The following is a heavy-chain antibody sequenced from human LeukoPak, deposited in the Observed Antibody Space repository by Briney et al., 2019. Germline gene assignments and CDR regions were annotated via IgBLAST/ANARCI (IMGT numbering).Heavy chain of an antibody. V-gene: IGHV1-46*01. CDR2: TTPGGGAT. CDR1: GYAFTSYY. Sequence: ASVKVSCKASGYAFTSYYIHWVRQAPGQGLEYMGITTPGGGATSCAQKFQARVTMTRDTSTDTVYMELSNLRPEDTAVYYCTRESPTTYYFDYWGQGTLVTVSS. J-gene: IGHJ4*02. CDR3: TRESPTTYYFDY. D-gene: IGHD1-1*01.